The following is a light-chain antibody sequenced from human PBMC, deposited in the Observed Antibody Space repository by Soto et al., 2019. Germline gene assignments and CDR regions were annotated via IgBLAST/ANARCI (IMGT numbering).Light chain of an antibody. CDR1: QGISNY. CDR2: AAS. J-gene: IGKJ5*01. CDR3: QKYNSAPPT. Sequence: DIQMTQSPSSLSASVGDRVTITCRASQGISNYFAWYQQKPGKVPKLLIYAASTLQSGVPSRFSGSGSGTDFTLTISSLQPEDVATYYGQKYNSAPPTFGQGTRLEIK. V-gene: IGKV1-27*01.